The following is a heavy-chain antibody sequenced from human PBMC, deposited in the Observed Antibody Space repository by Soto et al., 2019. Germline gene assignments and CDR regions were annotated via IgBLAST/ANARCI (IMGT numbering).Heavy chain of an antibody. D-gene: IGHD6-6*01. J-gene: IGHJ5*02. CDR3: ARDRVYSSSSGDWFDP. CDR1: GYTFTSYG. V-gene: IGHV1-18*01. CDR2: ISAYNGNT. Sequence: GASVKVSCKASGYTFTSYGISWVRQAPGQGLEWMGWISAYNGNTNYAQKLQGRVTMTTDTSTSTAYMELRSLRSDDTAVYYCARDRVYSSSSGDWFDPWGQGTLVTVSS.